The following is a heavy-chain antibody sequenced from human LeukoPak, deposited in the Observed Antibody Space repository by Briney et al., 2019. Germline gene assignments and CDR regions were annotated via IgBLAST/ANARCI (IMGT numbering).Heavy chain of an antibody. V-gene: IGHV1-18*01. J-gene: IGHJ4*02. CDR1: GYTFTSYD. CDR3: ARDPYYGSGSNNYFDY. CDR2: ISAYNGDT. D-gene: IGHD3-10*01. Sequence: GASVKVSCTASGYTFTSYDISWVRQAPGQGLEWLGWISAYNGDTNYAQKLQGRVTMTTDTSTTTAYMELRSLRSEDTAVYYCARDPYYGSGSNNYFDYWGQGTLVTVSS.